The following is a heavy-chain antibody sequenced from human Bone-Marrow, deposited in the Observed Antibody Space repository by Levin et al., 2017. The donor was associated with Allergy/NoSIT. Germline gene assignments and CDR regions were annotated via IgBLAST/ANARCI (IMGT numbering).Heavy chain of an antibody. CDR1: GFTFSSYE. D-gene: IGHD1-26*01. V-gene: IGHV3-48*03. CDR2: ISSSGSTI. CDR3: ARDWGIVGANNYFDY. J-gene: IGHJ4*02. Sequence: PGGSLRLSCAASGFTFSSYEMNWVRQAPGKGLEWVSYISSSGSTIYYADSVKGRFTISRDNAKNSLYLQMNSLRAEDTAVYYCARDWGIVGANNYFDYWGQGTLVTVSS.